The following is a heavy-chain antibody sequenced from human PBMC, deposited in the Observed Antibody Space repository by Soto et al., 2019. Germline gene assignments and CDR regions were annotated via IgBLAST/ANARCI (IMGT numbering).Heavy chain of an antibody. V-gene: IGHV2-26*01. CDR3: ERPPKDYCGGNDWYFDL. D-gene: IGHD2-15*01. J-gene: IGHJ2*01. CDR1: GFSLGNARMG. CDR2: IFSNDGK. Sequence: QVTLKEYGPVLVNPTETLTLTCTVTGFSLGNARMGGSWISPPPGTALEWLAHIFSNDGKPYSKSLKSRLTSSKDTSKSQVVLTMTNMDPVDTATYYCERPPKDYCGGNDWYFDLWCRGTLVTVS.